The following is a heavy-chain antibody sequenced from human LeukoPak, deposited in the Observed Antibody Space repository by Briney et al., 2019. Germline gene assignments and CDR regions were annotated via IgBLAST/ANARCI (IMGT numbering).Heavy chain of an antibody. D-gene: IGHD1-1*01. V-gene: IGHV4-39*07. CDR3: ALRTTGTGTFDY. CDR1: GGSISSSSYY. Sequence: SETLSLTCTVSGGSISSSSYYWGWIRQPPGKGLEWIGSIYYSGSTYYNPSLKSRVTISVDTSKNQFSLKLSSVTAADTAVYYCALRTTGTGTFDYWGQGTLVTVSS. CDR2: IYYSGST. J-gene: IGHJ4*02.